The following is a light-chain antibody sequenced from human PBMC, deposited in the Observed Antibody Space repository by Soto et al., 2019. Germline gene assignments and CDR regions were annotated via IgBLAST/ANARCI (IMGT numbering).Light chain of an antibody. CDR2: EGS. CDR1: QSVSKN. CDR3: EQYDKWPYT. Sequence: EIWLTQYPGTLSLSPGERATLSCGASQSVSKNYLAWYQQKNGQPPRLVMYEGSTRATGVPARLSGSGYGTEFAITISSLQSEDFEVYYCEQYDKWPYTFGPGTKVDI. J-gene: IGKJ3*01. V-gene: IGKV3-15*01.